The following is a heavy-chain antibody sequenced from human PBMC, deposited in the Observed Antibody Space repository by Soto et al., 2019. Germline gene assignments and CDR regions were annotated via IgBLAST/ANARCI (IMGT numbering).Heavy chain of an antibody. D-gene: IGHD3-22*01. V-gene: IGHV3-21*06. Sequence: EGQLVESGGGLVEPGGSLRLSCAASGFIFSSSDMTWVRQAPGKGLEYVSSINYNGIYTFYAEPAKGRFTISRDNAKNSRYREMYSLTSEDTAVYFCARKSNSEISGYDYLAYWGEGTLVIVSS. J-gene: IGHJ4*02. CDR2: INYNGIYT. CDR1: GFIFSSSD. CDR3: ARKSNSEISGYDYLAY.